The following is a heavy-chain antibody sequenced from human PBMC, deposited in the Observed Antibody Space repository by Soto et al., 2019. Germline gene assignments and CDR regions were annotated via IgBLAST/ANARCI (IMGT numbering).Heavy chain of an antibody. CDR3: ARRHSYYSYMDV. CDR1: GYRFTNYR. V-gene: IGHV5-51*01. D-gene: IGHD3-3*02. CDR2: IYPGDSET. J-gene: IGHJ6*03. Sequence: PGESLKISCKGSGYRFTNYRIGWVRQMPGKGLEWMGIIYPGDSETRYSPSFQGQVTISADKSISTAYLQWSSLKASDTAIYYCARRHSYYSYMDVWGSGTTVTVSS.